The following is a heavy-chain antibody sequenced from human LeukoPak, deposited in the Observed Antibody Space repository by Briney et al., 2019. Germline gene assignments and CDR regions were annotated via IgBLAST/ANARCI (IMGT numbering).Heavy chain of an antibody. J-gene: IGHJ4*02. CDR1: GGSISSSTYY. D-gene: IGHD2-15*01. Sequence: SSETLSLTCTVSGGSISSSTYYWGWIRQPPGKGLEWIGNIFYSGSTYYHPSLKSRVTISVDTSKNQFSLKLSSVTAADTAVYYCARRARFCSGGNCYAYFDYWGQGTLVTVSS. CDR3: ARRARFCSGGNCYAYFDY. V-gene: IGHV4-39*01. CDR2: IFYSGST.